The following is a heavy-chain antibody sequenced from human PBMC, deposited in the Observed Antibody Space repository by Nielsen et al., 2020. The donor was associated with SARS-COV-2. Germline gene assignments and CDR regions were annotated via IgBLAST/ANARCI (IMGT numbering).Heavy chain of an antibody. Sequence: SVKVSCKASGGTFSSYAISWVRQAPGQGLEWMGGIIPIFGTANYAQKFQGRVTITADESTSTAYMELSSLRSEDTAVYYCARGESGYDFWVGYYFDYWGQGTLVTVSS. CDR3: ARGESGYDFWVGYYFDY. D-gene: IGHD5-12*01. J-gene: IGHJ4*02. V-gene: IGHV1-69*13. CDR2: IIPIFGTA. CDR1: GGTFSSYA.